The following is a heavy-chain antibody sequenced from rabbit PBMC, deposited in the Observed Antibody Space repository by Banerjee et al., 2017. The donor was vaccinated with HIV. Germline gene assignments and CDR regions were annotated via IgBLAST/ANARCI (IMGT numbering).Heavy chain of an antibody. CDR2: INTISGDT. V-gene: IGHV1S45*01. CDR3: ARDLAGVIGWNFNL. D-gene: IGHD4-1*01. CDR1: GFDFSSYYM. J-gene: IGHJ4*01. Sequence: QEQLKETGGGLVQPGGSLTLSCKASGFDFSSYYMSWVRQAPGKGLEWIACINTISGDTVYATWAKGRFTISRTSSTTVALQMTSLTAADTATYFCARDLAGVIGWNFNLWGQGTLVTVS.